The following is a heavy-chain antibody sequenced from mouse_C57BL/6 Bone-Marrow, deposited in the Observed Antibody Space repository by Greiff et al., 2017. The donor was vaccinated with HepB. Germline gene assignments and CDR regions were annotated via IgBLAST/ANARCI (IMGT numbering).Heavy chain of an antibody. Sequence: EVQLQQSGPELVKPGASVKISCKASGYSFTDYNMNWVKQRNGKSLEWIGLINPNYGTTSYNQKFKGKATLTVDQSSSTAYLQLNSLTSEDSAVYYRARGYSAWFADWGQGTLVTVSA. V-gene: IGHV1-39*01. CDR2: INPNYGTT. CDR3: ARGYSAWFAD. CDR1: GYSFTDYN. D-gene: IGHD2-12*01. J-gene: IGHJ3*01.